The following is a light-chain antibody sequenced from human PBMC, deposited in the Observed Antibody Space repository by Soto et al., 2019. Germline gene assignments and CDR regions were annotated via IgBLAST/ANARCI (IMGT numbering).Light chain of an antibody. CDR1: QSVLYSSTNNNY. CDR3: QQYYAAPLT. CDR2: WAS. Sequence: DIVMTQSPDSLAVSLGERATINCKSSQSVLYSSTNNNYMAWYQQKPGQPPKLLIYWASTRESGVPDRFSGSGSGTDFPLTISTLQAEDVAVYYCQQYYAAPLTFGGGTKVEIK. J-gene: IGKJ4*01. V-gene: IGKV4-1*01.